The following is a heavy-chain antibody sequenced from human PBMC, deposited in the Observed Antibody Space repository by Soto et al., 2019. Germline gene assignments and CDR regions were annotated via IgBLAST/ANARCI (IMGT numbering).Heavy chain of an antibody. J-gene: IGHJ4*02. CDR2: IYYSGST. D-gene: IGHD3-3*01. CDR1: GGCISSSSYY. Sequence: SETLSLTCTVSGGCISSSSYYWGCIRQPPWKGLELIGSIYYSGSTYYNPSLKSRVTISVDTAKNQFSLKLSSVTAADKAVYYCARHVSSYHFWSGYYTGYYFDYSGQGTLVTVSS. V-gene: IGHV4-39*01. CDR3: ARHVSSYHFWSGYYTGYYFDY.